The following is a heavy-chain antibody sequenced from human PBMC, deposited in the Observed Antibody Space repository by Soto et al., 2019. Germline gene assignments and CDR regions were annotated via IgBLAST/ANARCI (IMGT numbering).Heavy chain of an antibody. Sequence: SATLSRTCPVSGCSISMHYLSWSRQPPGKGLEWIGYIYYSGSTNYNPSLKSRVTISVDTSKNQFSLKLSSVTAADTAVYYCARGRHYSRKYYFDYWGQGTLVTVSS. CDR2: IYYSGST. V-gene: IGHV4-59*11. J-gene: IGHJ4*02. D-gene: IGHD4-4*01. CDR3: ARGRHYSRKYYFDY. CDR1: GCSISMHY.